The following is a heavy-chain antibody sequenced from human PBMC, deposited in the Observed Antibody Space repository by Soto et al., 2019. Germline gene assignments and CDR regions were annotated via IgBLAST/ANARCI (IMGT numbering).Heavy chain of an antibody. CDR2: IYSSGST. J-gene: IGHJ4*02. Sequence: PSETLSLTCTVSGGSISSGGYYWSWIRQHPGKGLEWIGYIYSSGSTNYNPSLKSRVTISVDTSKNQFSLKLSSVTAADTAVYYCARDRVVHFDYWGQGTLVTVSS. CDR3: ARDRVVHFDY. V-gene: IGHV4-31*03. CDR1: GGSISSGGYY. D-gene: IGHD6-6*01.